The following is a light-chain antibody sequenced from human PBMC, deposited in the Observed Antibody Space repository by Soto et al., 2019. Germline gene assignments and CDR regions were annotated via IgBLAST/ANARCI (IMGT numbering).Light chain of an antibody. V-gene: IGKV1-39*01. CDR1: QSIERY. CDR2: ATS. Sequence: DIQMTQSPSSLSASVGDRVTITCRASQSIERYLNWYQQKSGKAPKFLMYATSHLQSGVTSRFSGSGSGTEFTLTISGLQPEDFGSYYCQQTYTVPYTFGQGTKLEIE. CDR3: QQTYTVPYT. J-gene: IGKJ2*01.